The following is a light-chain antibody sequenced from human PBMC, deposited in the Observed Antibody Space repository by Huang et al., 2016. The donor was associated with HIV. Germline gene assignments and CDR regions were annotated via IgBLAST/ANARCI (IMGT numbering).Light chain of an antibody. Sequence: DIQMTQSPTSLSASVGDRVTITCRASQTISSYLNWYQQKQGKAPNLLIYTASSLQSGVPSRFSGSGSGTDFTLTISNLQPDDLGTYYCQQSYSTPRGFGGGTKVEIK. CDR2: TAS. J-gene: IGKJ4*01. CDR1: QTISSY. V-gene: IGKV1-39*01. CDR3: QQSYSTPRG.